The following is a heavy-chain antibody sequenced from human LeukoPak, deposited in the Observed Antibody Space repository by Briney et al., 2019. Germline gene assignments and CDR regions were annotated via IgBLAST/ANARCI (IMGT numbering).Heavy chain of an antibody. CDR1: GFTFSSYW. Sequence: GGSLRLSCAASGFTFSSYWMSWVRQAPGKGLEWVANIKQDGSEKYYVDSVKGRFTISRDNAKNSLYLQMNSLRAEDTAVYYCARDIYYGSGSYLLPFDYWGQGTLVTVSS. D-gene: IGHD3-10*01. CDR2: IKQDGSEK. CDR3: ARDIYYGSGSYLLPFDY. V-gene: IGHV3-7*01. J-gene: IGHJ4*02.